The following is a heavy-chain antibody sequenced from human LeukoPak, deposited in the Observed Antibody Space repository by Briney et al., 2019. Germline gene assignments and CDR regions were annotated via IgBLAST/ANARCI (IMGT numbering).Heavy chain of an antibody. CDR2: IYYSGST. V-gene: IGHV4-34*01. D-gene: IGHD3-16*02. Sequence: SETLSLTCAVYGGSFSGYYWSWIRQPPGKGLEWIGSIYYSGSTYYNPSLKSRVTISVDTSKNQFSLKLSSVTAADTAVYYCARLLSRAVGYFDYWGQGTLVTVSS. J-gene: IGHJ4*02. CDR3: ARLLSRAVGYFDY. CDR1: GGSFSGYY.